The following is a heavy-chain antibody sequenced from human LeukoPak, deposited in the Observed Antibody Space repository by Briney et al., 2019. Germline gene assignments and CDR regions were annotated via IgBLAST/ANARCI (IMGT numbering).Heavy chain of an antibody. V-gene: IGHV4-39*01. J-gene: IGHJ4*02. D-gene: IGHD3-22*01. CDR1: GGSISSGPYY. Sequence: KPSETLSLTCTVSGGSISSGPYYWGWIRQPPGKGLEWIVNIYYGENTYYNPSLKSRVTISIDTSKDQFYLKLSSLTAADTAVYFCARRDDSSGYHKIFDYWGPGTLVTVSS. CDR2: IYYGENT. CDR3: ARRDDSSGYHKIFDY.